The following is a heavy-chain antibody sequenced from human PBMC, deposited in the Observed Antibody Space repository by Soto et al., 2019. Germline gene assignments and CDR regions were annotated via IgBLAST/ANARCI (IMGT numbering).Heavy chain of an antibody. J-gene: IGHJ5*02. Sequence: EVQLVESGGGLVKPGGSLRLSCAASGFTFSSYSMNWVRQAPGKGLEWVSSISSSSSYIYYADLVKGRFTISRDNAKNSLYLQMNSLRAEDTAVYYCARDTNQAFDPWGQGTLVTVSS. CDR1: GFTFSSYS. V-gene: IGHV3-21*01. D-gene: IGHD2-2*01. CDR3: ARDTNQAFDP. CDR2: ISSSSSYI.